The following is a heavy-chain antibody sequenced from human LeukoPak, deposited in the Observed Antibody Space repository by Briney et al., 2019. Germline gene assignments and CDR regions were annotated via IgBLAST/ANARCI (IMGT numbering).Heavy chain of an antibody. Sequence: GGSLRLSCAASGFTVNSDYMNWVRQAPGKGLESVSIIYRGDNTHYADSVKGRFTISRDNSKNTLYLQMNSLRVEDTAVYYCARHLYGVGLEYWGQGTLVTVSS. CDR3: ARHLYGVGLEY. D-gene: IGHD4-17*01. CDR2: IYRGDNT. V-gene: IGHV3-66*04. CDR1: GFTVNSDY. J-gene: IGHJ4*02.